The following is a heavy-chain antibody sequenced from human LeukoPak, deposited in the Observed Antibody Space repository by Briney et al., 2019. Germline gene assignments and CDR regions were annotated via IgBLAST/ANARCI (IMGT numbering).Heavy chain of an antibody. CDR2: ISAYNGNT. CDR1: GYTFTIYG. CDR3: ASITMVRGVITPVGYYGMDV. J-gene: IGHJ6*02. Sequence: ASVKVSCKASGYTFTIYGISWVRQAPGQGLEWMGWISAYNGNTNYAQKLQGRVTMTTDTSTSTAYMELRSLRSDDTAVYYCASITMVRGVITPVGYYGMDVWGQGTTVTVSS. V-gene: IGHV1-18*01. D-gene: IGHD3-10*01.